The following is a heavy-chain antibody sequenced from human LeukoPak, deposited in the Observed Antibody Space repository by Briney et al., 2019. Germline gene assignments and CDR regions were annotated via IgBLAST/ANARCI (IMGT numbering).Heavy chain of an antibody. J-gene: IGHJ4*02. CDR1: GFTFSNYA. CDR3: AKNGDPGY. V-gene: IGHV3-23*01. D-gene: IGHD4-17*01. CDR2: ISGSGGST. Sequence: PGGSLRLSCAASGFTFSNYAVSWVRQAPGKALEWVSAISGSGGSTYYADSVKGRFTISRDNSKNTLYLHMNSLIAEATAVYYCAKNGDPGYWGQGTLVTVSS.